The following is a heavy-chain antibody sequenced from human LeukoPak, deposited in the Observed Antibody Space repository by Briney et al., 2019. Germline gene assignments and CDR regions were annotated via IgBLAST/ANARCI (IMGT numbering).Heavy chain of an antibody. Sequence: GRSLRLSCAASGFTFSSYGMHWVRQAPGKGLEWVAVIWYDGSNKYYADSVKGRFTISRDNAKNSLYLQMNSLRDEDTAVYYCARDRTNYYDSSGYHDYYGMDVWGQGTTVTVSS. V-gene: IGHV3-33*01. CDR1: GFTFSSYG. D-gene: IGHD3-22*01. J-gene: IGHJ6*02. CDR2: IWYDGSNK. CDR3: ARDRTNYYDSSGYHDYYGMDV.